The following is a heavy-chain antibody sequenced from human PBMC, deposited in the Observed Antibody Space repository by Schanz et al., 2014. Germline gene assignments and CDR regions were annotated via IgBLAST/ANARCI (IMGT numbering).Heavy chain of an antibody. V-gene: IGHV4-59*01. CDR1: GRSISSYY. J-gene: IGHJ2*01. Sequence: QVQLQESGPGLVKPSETLSLTCSVSGRSISSYYWSWIRQPPGKGLEWIGHIYYSGSTNYNPSLKSRVTISADTSKNQLSLKLTSVTAADTAVYYCARGGSAMVRGVMTASYWFFDLWGRGTLVTVSP. CDR3: ARGGSAMVRGVMTASYWFFDL. D-gene: IGHD3-10*01. CDR2: IYYSGST.